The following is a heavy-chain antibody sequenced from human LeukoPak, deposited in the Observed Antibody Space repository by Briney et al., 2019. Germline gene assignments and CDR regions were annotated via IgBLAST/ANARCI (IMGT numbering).Heavy chain of an antibody. D-gene: IGHD2-15*01. CDR3: AREYCRGGSCYPWSY. J-gene: IGHJ4*02. CDR1: GYTFTTYA. V-gene: IGHV1-3*01. Sequence: ASVKVSCTASGYTFTTYAMHWVRQAPGQRLEWMGWINAGTAYTKYSQKFQGRVTFTRDTSASTAYMELSSLRSEDTAVYYCAREYCRGGSCYPWSYWGQGTLVTVSS. CDR2: INAGTAYT.